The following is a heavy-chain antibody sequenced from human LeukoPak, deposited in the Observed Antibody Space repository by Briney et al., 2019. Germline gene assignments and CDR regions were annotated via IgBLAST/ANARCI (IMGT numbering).Heavy chain of an antibody. D-gene: IGHD2-15*01. J-gene: IGHJ4*02. V-gene: IGHV4-4*07. Sequence: PSETLSLTCTVSGGSISPYYWSWIRQPAGKGLEWIGRIYTSGSTDYNPSLKSRVTISVDTSKNQFSLKLSSVTAADTAVYYCARQNCSGGSCYSDYWGQGTLVTVSS. CDR3: ARQNCSGGSCYSDY. CDR2: IYTSGST. CDR1: GGSISPYY.